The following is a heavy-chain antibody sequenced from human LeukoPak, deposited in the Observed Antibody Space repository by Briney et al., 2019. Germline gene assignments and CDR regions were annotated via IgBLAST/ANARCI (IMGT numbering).Heavy chain of an antibody. CDR1: GGSISSYY. J-gene: IGHJ6*03. CDR3: ARDDYYYYMDV. Sequence: PSETLSLTCTVSGGSISSYYWSWIRQPPGKGLEWIGYIYYSGSTNYNPSLKSRVTISVDTSKNQFSLKLSSVTAADTAVYYCARDDYYYYMDVWGKGTTVIVSS. CDR2: IYYSGST. V-gene: IGHV4-59*12.